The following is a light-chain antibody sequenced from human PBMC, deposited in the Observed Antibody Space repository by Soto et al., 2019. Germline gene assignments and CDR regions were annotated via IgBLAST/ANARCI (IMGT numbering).Light chain of an antibody. CDR3: QQYGSSPFT. V-gene: IGKV3-15*01. CDR1: QSLTSN. Sequence: VVMTQSPATLSVSPGDGVTLSCRASQSLTSNLAWYQHKVGQAPRLLIYGGSVRATGVPARFSGRGSGAEFSLTISSLQSEDFAVYYCQQYGSSPFTFGPGTKVDIK. J-gene: IGKJ3*01. CDR2: GGS.